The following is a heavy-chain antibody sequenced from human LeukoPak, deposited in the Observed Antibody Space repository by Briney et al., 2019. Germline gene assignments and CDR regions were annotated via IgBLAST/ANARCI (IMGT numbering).Heavy chain of an antibody. CDR1: GGSFSGYY. D-gene: IGHD6-6*01. J-gene: IGHJ4*02. Sequence: SETLSLTCAVYGGSFSGYYWSWIRQPPGKGLEWIGEINHSGSTNYNPSLKSRVTISVDTSKNQFSLKLSSVTAADTAVYYCARHPSSLALSSFDYWGQGTLVTVSS. V-gene: IGHV4-34*01. CDR2: INHSGST. CDR3: ARHPSSLALSSFDY.